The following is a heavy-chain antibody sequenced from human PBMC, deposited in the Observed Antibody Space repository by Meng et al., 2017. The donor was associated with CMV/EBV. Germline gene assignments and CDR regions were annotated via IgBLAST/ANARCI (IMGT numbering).Heavy chain of an antibody. CDR3: ARGPLRPYSSSSGSGYFDY. J-gene: IGHJ4*02. CDR1: GFTFSDYY. V-gene: IGHV3-11*01. D-gene: IGHD6-6*01. CDR2: ISSSGSTI. Sequence: GESLKISCAASGFTFSDYYMSWIRQAPGKGLEWVSYISSSGSTIYYADSVKGRFTISRDNAKNSLYLQMNSLRAEDTAVYYCARGPLRPYSSSSGSGYFDYWGQGTLVTVSS.